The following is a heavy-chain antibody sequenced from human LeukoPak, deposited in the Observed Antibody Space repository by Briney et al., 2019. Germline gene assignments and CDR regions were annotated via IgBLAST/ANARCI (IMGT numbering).Heavy chain of an antibody. CDR1: GYTLTELS. J-gene: IGHJ3*02. V-gene: IGHV1-24*01. Sequence: ASVKVSCKGSGYTLTELSMHWVRQAPGKGLEWMGGFDPEDGETIYAQKFQGRVTMTEDTSTDTAYMELSSLRSEDTAVYYCATDITREDAFDIWGQGTMVTVSS. D-gene: IGHD3-10*01. CDR3: ATDITREDAFDI. CDR2: FDPEDGET.